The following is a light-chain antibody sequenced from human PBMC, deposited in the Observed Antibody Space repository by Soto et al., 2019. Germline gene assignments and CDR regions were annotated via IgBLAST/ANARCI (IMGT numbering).Light chain of an antibody. CDR3: QQFNNWPRT. CDR1: QSVSSSY. CDR2: AAS. J-gene: IGKJ4*02. V-gene: IGKV3D-15*01. Sequence: DIVLTQSPGTLSLSPGERATLSCRASQSVSSSYFAWYQQKPGQAPRLLIYAASNRATGIPARFSGSGSGTEFTLTISSLQSEDFAVYYCQQFNNWPRTFGGGTKVDIK.